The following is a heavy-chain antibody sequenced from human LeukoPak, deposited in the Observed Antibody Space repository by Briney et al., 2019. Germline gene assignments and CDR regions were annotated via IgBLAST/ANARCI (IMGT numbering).Heavy chain of an antibody. D-gene: IGHD6-13*01. CDR3: ARQEQQLALYYFDY. CDR1: GGSFSGYY. CDR2: IYYSGST. Sequence: SETLSLTCAVYGGSFSGYYWSWIRQPPGKGLEWIGSIYYSGSTYYNPSLKSRVTISVDTSKNQFSLKLSSVTAADTAVYYCARQEQQLALYYFDYWGQGTLVTVSS. V-gene: IGHV4-34*01. J-gene: IGHJ4*02.